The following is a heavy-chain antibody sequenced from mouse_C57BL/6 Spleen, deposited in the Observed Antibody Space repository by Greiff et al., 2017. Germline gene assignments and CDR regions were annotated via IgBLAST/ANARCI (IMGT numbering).Heavy chain of an antibody. V-gene: IGHV1-4*01. J-gene: IGHJ4*01. CDR1: GYTFTSYT. CDR3: ARSATEGAMDY. D-gene: IGHD1-2*01. Sequence: VQGVESGAELARPGASVKMSCKASGYTFTSYTMHWVKQRPGQGLEWIGYINPSSGYTKYNQKFKDKATLTADKSSSTAYMQLSSLTSEDSAVYYCARSATEGAMDYWGQGTSVTVSS. CDR2: INPSSGYT.